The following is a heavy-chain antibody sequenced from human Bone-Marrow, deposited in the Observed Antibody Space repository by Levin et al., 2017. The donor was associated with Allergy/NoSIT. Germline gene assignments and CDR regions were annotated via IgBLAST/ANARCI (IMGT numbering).Heavy chain of an antibody. CDR2: IKQDGSEK. J-gene: IGHJ4*02. Sequence: SGGSLRLSCAASGFTFSSYWMSWVRQAPGKGLEWVADIKQDGSEKNYVDSVKGRFIISRDNVENSLYLQMNSLRAEDTAVYYCAREVVTSALYHYGSSGYFNYWGQGTLVTVSS. V-gene: IGHV3-7*01. D-gene: IGHD3-22*01. CDR3: AREVVTSALYHYGSSGYFNY. CDR1: GFTFSSYW.